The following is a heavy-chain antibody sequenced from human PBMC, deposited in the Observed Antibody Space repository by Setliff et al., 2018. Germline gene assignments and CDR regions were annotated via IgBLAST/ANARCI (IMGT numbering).Heavy chain of an antibody. Sequence: SETLSLTCTVSGVSITSHYWSWIRQPPGGALEWIGYIHHSGSTNYNPSLKSRVTLSMDTSRNHFSLNLTSLTAADTALYYCARDNIGPDALDIWGQGTMVTVSS. CDR2: IHHSGST. CDR1: GVSITSHY. CDR3: ARDNIGPDALDI. V-gene: IGHV4-59*11. J-gene: IGHJ3*02.